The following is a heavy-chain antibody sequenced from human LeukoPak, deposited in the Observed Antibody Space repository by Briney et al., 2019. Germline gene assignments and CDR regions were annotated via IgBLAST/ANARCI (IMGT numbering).Heavy chain of an antibody. CDR1: GGTFSSYA. CDR3: ARTSGYSYGIDY. J-gene: IGHJ4*02. V-gene: IGHV1-69*13. D-gene: IGHD5-18*01. Sequence: ASVKVSCKASGGTFSSYAISWVRQAPGQGLKWMGGIIPIFGTANYAQKFQGRVTVTADESTSTAYMELSSLRSEDTAVYYCARTSGYSYGIDYWGQGTLVTVSS. CDR2: IIPIFGTA.